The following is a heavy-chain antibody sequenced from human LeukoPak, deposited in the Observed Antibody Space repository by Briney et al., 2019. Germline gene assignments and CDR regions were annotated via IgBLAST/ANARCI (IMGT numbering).Heavy chain of an antibody. J-gene: IGHJ4*02. V-gene: IGHV4-34*01. CDR3: ARGRNTMVRALDY. CDR2: INHSGST. CDR1: GGSFSGYY. D-gene: IGHD3-10*01. Sequence: SETLSHTCAVYGGSFSGYYWSWIRQPPGKGLEWIGEINHSGSTNYNPSLKSRVTISVDTSKNQFSLKLSSVAAADTAVYYCARGRNTMVRALDYWGQGTLVTVSS.